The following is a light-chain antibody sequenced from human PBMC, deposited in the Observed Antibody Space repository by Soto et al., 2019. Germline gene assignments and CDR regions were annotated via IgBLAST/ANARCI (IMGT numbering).Light chain of an antibody. CDR2: GAA. Sequence: ETVMTQSPATLSVSPGERATLSCRASQSVFSSLAWYQHKPGQAPRLLIYGAATRATGIPARFSGSGSGTECTLTISSLQSDDIAVYYCQQYYNWPAFGQGTKV. CDR3: QQYYNWPA. CDR1: QSVFSS. V-gene: IGKV3-15*01. J-gene: IGKJ1*01.